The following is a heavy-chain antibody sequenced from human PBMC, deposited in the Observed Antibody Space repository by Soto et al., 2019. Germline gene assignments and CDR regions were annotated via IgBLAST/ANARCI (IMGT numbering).Heavy chain of an antibody. D-gene: IGHD2-15*01. V-gene: IGHV3-9*01. CDR1: GFTFDDYA. CDR2: ISWNSGSI. CDR3: AKDMSGYCSGGSCYSHYYYYYGMDV. Sequence: EVQLVESGGGLVQPGRSLRLSCAASGFTFDDYAMHWVRQAPGKGLEWVSGISWNSGSIGYAVSVKGRFTISRDNAKNSLYLQMNSLRAEDTALYYCAKDMSGYCSGGSCYSHYYYYYGMDVWGQGTTVTVSS. J-gene: IGHJ6*02.